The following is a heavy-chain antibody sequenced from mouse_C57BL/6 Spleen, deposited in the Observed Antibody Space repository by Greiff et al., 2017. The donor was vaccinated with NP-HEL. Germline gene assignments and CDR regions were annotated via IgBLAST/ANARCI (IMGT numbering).Heavy chain of an antibody. CDR3: ARGGGFGVDY. Sequence: VQLQQPGAELVRPGSSVKLSCKASGYTFTSYWMDWVKQRPGQGLEWIGNIYPSDSETHYNQKFKDKATLTVDKSSSTAYMQLSSLTSEDSAVYYCARGGGFGVDYWGQGTTLTVSS. V-gene: IGHV1-61*01. CDR1: GYTFTSYW. CDR2: IYPSDSET. J-gene: IGHJ2*01.